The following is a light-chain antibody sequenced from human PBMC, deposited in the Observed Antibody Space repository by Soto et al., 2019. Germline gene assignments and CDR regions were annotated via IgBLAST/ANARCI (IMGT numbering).Light chain of an antibody. J-gene: IGKJ1*01. CDR1: QNINSN. CDR2: RAS. Sequence: TTQSPATLSVSPGERATLSCGASQNINSNIAWYQQRPGQAPRLLIYRASTRATGVPARFSGSGSGTEFILPISSLQSEDFAVYYCRQYNSWPPWTFGQGTKVDIK. CDR3: RQYNSWPPWT. V-gene: IGKV3-15*01.